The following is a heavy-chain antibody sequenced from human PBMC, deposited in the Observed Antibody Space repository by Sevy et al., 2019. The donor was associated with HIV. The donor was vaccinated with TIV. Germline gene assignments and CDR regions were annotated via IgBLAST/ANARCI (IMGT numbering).Heavy chain of an antibody. Sequence: GGSLRLSCAASGFTFSSYAMHWVRQAPGKGLEWVAVISYDGSNKYYADSVKGRFTISRDNSKNTLYLQMNSLRAEDTAVYYCARVNGGCSSTSGFAWGGLTNAFDIRGQGTMVTVSS. J-gene: IGHJ3*02. D-gene: IGHD2-2*01. V-gene: IGHV3-30-3*01. CDR3: ARVNGGCSSTSGFAWGGLTNAFDI. CDR1: GFTFSSYA. CDR2: ISYDGSNK.